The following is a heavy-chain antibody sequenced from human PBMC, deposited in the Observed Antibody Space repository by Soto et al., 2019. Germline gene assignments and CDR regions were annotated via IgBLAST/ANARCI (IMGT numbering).Heavy chain of an antibody. CDR1: GYSIISYY. CDR2: IYNSGST. Sequence: SDTLSLTCTLPGYSIISYYWRWIMQPPWKGLEWIGYIYNSGSTSYNPSIKSRVTISVDTSKNQFSLNLSSVTAADTAVYYFARSGNTAIAYYYYGMDVWGQGTTVTVS. D-gene: IGHD5-18*01. CDR3: ARSGNTAIAYYYYGMDV. V-gene: IGHV4-59*01. J-gene: IGHJ6*02.